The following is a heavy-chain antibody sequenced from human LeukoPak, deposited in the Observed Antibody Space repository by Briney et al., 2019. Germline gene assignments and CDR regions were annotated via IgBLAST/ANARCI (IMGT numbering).Heavy chain of an antibody. V-gene: IGHV4-30-2*01. CDR2: IYHSGST. D-gene: IGHD4-17*01. CDR1: GGSISSGGYY. J-gene: IGHJ4*02. CDR3: ARVNEGYTVTTPFDY. Sequence: SETLSLTCTVSGGSISSGGYYWSWIRQPPGKGLEWIGYIYHSGSTYYNPSLKSRVTISVDTSKNQFSLKLSSVTAADTAVYYCARVNEGYTVTTPFDYWGQGTLVTVSS.